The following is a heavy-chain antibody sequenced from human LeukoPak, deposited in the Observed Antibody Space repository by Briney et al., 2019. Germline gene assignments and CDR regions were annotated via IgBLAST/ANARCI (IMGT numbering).Heavy chain of an antibody. D-gene: IGHD3-10*01. CDR3: ARDPGRVRGVLGFDY. V-gene: IGHV3-21*05. J-gene: IGHJ4*02. CDR2: ISSSSSPI. Sequence: GGSLRLSCAASGFSFNTYSMNWVRQAPGKGQEWVSYISSSSSPIYYADSVKGRFTISRDNAKNLLYLQMNSLRAEDTALYYCARDPGRVRGVLGFDYWGQGTLVTVSS. CDR1: GFSFNTYS.